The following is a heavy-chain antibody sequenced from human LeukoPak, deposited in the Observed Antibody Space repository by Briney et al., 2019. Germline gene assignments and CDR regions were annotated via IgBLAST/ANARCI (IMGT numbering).Heavy chain of an antibody. CDR2: IIPIFGTA. D-gene: IGHD3-16*02. Sequence: ASVKVSCKASGGTFSSYAISWVRQAPGQGLEWMGGIIPIFGTANYAQKFQGRVTITADESTSTAYMELSSLRSEDTAVYYCARAQVDDYVWGSYRLFDYWGQGTLVTVSS. J-gene: IGHJ4*02. V-gene: IGHV1-69*13. CDR1: GGTFSSYA. CDR3: ARAQVDDYVWGSYRLFDY.